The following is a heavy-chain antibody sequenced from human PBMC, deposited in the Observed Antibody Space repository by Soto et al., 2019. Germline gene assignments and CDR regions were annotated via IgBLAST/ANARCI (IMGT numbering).Heavy chain of an antibody. D-gene: IGHD3-22*01. J-gene: IGHJ4*02. V-gene: IGHV4-30-2*01. CDR2: IYHSGST. Sequence: PSETLSLTCAVSGGSISSGGYSWSWIRQPPGKGLEWIGYIYHSGSTYYNPSLKSRVTISVDRSKNQFSLKLSSVTAADTAVYYCARELAYYDSSGYFDYWGQGTLVTVSS. CDR3: ARELAYYDSSGYFDY. CDR1: GGSISSGGYS.